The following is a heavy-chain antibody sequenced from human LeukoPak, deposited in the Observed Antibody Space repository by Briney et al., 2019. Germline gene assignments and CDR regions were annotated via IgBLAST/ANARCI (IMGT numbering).Heavy chain of an antibody. Sequence: GGSLRLSCAASGFTFSDYYMSWIRQAPGKGLEWVSYISSSGSTIYYADSVKGRFTISRDNAKNSLYLQMNSLRAEDTAVYYCAREGRVYASRAFDIWGQGTMVTVSS. J-gene: IGHJ3*02. D-gene: IGHD2/OR15-2a*01. CDR1: GFTFSDYY. V-gene: IGHV3-11*04. CDR2: ISSSGSTI. CDR3: AREGRVYASRAFDI.